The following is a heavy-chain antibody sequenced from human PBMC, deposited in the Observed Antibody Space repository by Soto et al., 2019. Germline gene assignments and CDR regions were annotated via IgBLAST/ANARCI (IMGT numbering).Heavy chain of an antibody. CDR1: GGSISSNSYY. CDR2: IYYNGNT. CDR3: APCFCDGRYCYSNNCYFYY. V-gene: IGHV4-39*01. D-gene: IGHD2-2*01. J-gene: IGHJ4*02. Sequence: QLQLQESGPGLVKPSETLSLTCTVSGGSISSNSYYWGWIRQPPGKGLEWIGSIYYNGNTYYSASLKSRVTISVYTSKNQFSLKLSSVTAAETAVYYCAPCFCDGRYCYSNNCYFYYWGQGTLLTVSS.